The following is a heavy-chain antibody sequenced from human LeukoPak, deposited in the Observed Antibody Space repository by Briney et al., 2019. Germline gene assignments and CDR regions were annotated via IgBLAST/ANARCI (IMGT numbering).Heavy chain of an antibody. V-gene: IGHV3-66*01. D-gene: IGHD3-9*01. CDR3: ARGEAYYDILTGYSPFDY. Sequence: GGSLRLSCATSGFTVSSNYMSWVRQAPGKGLEWVSVIYSGGSTYYADSVKGRFTISRDNSKNTLYLQMNSLRAEDTAVYYCARGEAYYDILTGYSPFDYWGQGTLVTASS. CDR2: IYSGGST. CDR1: GFTVSSNY. J-gene: IGHJ4*02.